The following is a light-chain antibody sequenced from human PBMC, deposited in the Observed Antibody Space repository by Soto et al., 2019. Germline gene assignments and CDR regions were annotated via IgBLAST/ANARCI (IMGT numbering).Light chain of an antibody. V-gene: IGKV1-5*01. CDR1: QTISWY. CDR3: QQYNSYSTWT. J-gene: IGKJ1*01. CDR2: DAS. Sequence: DIQMTQSPSTLSASVGDRVTITCRASQTISWYLAWYQQKAGQAPKVLIFDASTLESGVPSRFRGNGSGTEITLTISSLQPDDFATYYCQQYNSYSTWTFGQGTKVE.